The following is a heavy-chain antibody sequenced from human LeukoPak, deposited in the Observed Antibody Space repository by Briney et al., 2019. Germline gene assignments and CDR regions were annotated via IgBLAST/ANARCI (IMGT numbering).Heavy chain of an antibody. V-gene: IGHV3-48*01. J-gene: IGHJ4*02. CDR2: IRTSSTTI. D-gene: IGHD2-8*02. CDR1: GFTFSSYS. CDR3: ARSSRLLDFDY. Sequence: GGSLILSCAASGFTFSSYSMNWVRQAPGKGLEWVSYIRTSSTTIYYADSVKGRFTISRGNPQNSLYLQMNSLRAEDTAVYYCARSSRLLDFDYWGQGTLVTVSS.